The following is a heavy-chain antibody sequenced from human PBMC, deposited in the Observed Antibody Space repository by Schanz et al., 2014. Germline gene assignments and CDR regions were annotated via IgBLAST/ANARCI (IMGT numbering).Heavy chain of an antibody. V-gene: IGHV1-69*02. CDR1: GGTFSSYA. J-gene: IGHJ4*02. CDR3: ARSNYYDNSDYYNSFDY. CDR2: IIPILGIA. D-gene: IGHD3-22*01. Sequence: QVQLVQSGAEVKKPGSSMKVSCKASGGTFSSYAISWVRQAPGQGLEWMGRIIPILGIATYAQKFQGRLTITADKSTSTAYMDLSSLRPEDTAVYYCARSNYYDNSDYYNSFDYWGQGTLVTVSS.